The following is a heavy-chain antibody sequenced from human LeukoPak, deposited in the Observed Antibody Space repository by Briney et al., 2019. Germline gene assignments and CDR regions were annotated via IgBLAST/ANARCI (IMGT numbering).Heavy chain of an antibody. Sequence: SQTLSLTCAVSGGSISSGGYSWTWIRQPPGKGLEWVGYINYSGTTYYDPSLKSRVTISVDKSKNQFSLKLNSVTAADTAVYYCTVTTRDYYYGMDVWGQGTTVTVSS. CDR3: TVTTRDYYYGMDV. CDR2: INYSGTT. CDR1: GGSISSGGYS. D-gene: IGHD4-11*01. J-gene: IGHJ6*02. V-gene: IGHV4-31*11.